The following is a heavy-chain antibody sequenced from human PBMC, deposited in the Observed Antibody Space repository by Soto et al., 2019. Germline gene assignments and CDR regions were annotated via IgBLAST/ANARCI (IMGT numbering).Heavy chain of an antibody. D-gene: IGHD5-12*01. V-gene: IGHV1-69*02. J-gene: IGHJ4*02. Sequence: GASVKVSCKASGGTFSSYTISWVRQAPGQGLEWMGRIIPILGIANYAQKFQGRVTITADKSTSTAYMELSSLRSEDTAVYYCARTRREYSGYDDFDYWGQGTLVTVSS. CDR2: IIPILGIA. CDR3: ARTRREYSGYDDFDY. CDR1: GGTFSSYT.